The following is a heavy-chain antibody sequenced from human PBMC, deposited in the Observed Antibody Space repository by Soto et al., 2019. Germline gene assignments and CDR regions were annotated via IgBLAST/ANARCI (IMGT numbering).Heavy chain of an antibody. CDR2: ISAYNGNT. J-gene: IGHJ5*02. Sequence: QVQLVQSGAEVKKPGASVKVSCKASGYTFTSYGISWVRQAPGQGLEWMGWISAYNGNTNYAQKLQGIVTMTTDTSTSTAYMELRSLISDDTAVYYCARDQFSLMELRGTFDPWGQGTLVTVSS. V-gene: IGHV1-18*01. CDR1: GYTFTSYG. CDR3: ARDQFSLMELRGTFDP. D-gene: IGHD1-7*01.